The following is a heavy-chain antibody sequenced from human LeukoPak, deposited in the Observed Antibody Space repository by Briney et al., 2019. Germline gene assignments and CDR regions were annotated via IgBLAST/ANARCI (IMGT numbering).Heavy chain of an antibody. CDR1: GYTFTSYG. Sequence: ASVKVSCKASGYTFTSYGISWVRQAPGQGLEWMGWISAYNGNTNYAQKLQGRVTMTTDTSTSTAYMELRSLRSDDTAVYYCARDRVMGGSWSGYPVGYWGQGTLVTVSS. J-gene: IGHJ4*02. V-gene: IGHV1-18*01. CDR3: ARDRVMGGSWSGYPVGY. CDR2: ISAYNGNT. D-gene: IGHD3-3*01.